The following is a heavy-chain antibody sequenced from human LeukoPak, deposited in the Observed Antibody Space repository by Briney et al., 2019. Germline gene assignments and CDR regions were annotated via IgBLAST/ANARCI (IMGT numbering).Heavy chain of an antibody. V-gene: IGHV4-34*01. J-gene: IGHJ4*02. CDR3: ARGGPGRFIAKYYFDY. Sequence: SETLSLTCAVYGGSFSGYYWGWIRQPPGKGLEWIGEINHSGSTNYNPSLKSRVTISVDTAKNQFSLKLSSVTSADTAVYSCARGGPGRFIAKYYFDYWGQGTLVTLSS. D-gene: IGHD6-13*01. CDR1: GGSFSGYY. CDR2: INHSGST.